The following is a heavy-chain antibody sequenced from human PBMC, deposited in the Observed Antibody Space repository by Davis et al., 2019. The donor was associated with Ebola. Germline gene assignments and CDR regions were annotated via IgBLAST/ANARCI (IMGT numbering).Heavy chain of an antibody. Sequence: GSLRLSCAVSGGSTTTYTFFWGWVRQSPEKGLEWIGSVYYSGSTNYNPSLKSRVTISVDTSKNQFSLKLSSVTAADTAVYYCARGHSSGPKFDYWGQGTLVTVSS. CDR1: GGSTTTYTFF. V-gene: IGHV4-39*07. D-gene: IGHD3-22*01. CDR3: ARGHSSGPKFDY. CDR2: VYYSGST. J-gene: IGHJ4*02.